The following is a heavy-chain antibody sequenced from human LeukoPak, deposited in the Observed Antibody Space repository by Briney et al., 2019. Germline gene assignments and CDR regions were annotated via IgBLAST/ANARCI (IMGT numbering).Heavy chain of an antibody. CDR2: IYYSGST. D-gene: IGHD3-10*01. V-gene: IGHV4-59*12. Sequence: SETLSLTCTVSGGSISSYYWSWIRQPPGKGLEWIGYIYYSGSTNYNPSLKSRVTISVDTSKNQFSLKLSSVTAADTAVYYCARERYYYGSGSYWYWGQGTLVTVSS. CDR3: ARERYYYGSGSYWY. J-gene: IGHJ4*02. CDR1: GGSISSYY.